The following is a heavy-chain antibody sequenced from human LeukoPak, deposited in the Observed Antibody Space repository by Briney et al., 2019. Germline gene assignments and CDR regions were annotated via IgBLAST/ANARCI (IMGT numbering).Heavy chain of an antibody. CDR3: ARDQEGFDY. J-gene: IGHJ4*02. CDR1: GYTFTSNY. CDR2: IYPRDGST. Sequence: ASVKVSCKASGYTFTSNYRHWVRQAPGQGLEWMGMIYPRDGSTSYAQKFQGRVTVTRDTSTSTVHMELSGLRSEDTAVYYCARDQEGFDYWGQGTLVTVSS. V-gene: IGHV1-46*01.